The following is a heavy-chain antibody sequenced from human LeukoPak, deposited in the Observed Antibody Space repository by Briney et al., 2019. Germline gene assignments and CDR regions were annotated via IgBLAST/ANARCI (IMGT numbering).Heavy chain of an antibody. CDR3: ARGGTAKGHIDY. J-gene: IGHJ4*02. V-gene: IGHV4-39*01. D-gene: IGHD6-13*01. CDR1: GGSISSSTYY. Sequence: SETLSLTCTVSGGSISSSTYYWGWIRQPPGKGLEWIGSIYNSGSTYYNPSLKSRVTISVDTSKNQFSLRLTSVTAADTAVYYCARGGTAKGHIDYWGQGTLVTVSS. CDR2: IYNSGST.